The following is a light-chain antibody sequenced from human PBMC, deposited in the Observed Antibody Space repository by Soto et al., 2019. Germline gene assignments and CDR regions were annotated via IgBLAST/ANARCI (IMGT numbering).Light chain of an antibody. CDR3: MQARQTPRT. Sequence: DIVMTQSPLSLPVTPGEPASISCRSSQSLLHSNGYNYLDWYLQKPGQSPHLLIYLGSNRASGVPDRFSCSGSGTDFTLKISRVEAEDDGVYYCMQARQTPRTFGQGTKVEIK. CDR2: LGS. J-gene: IGKJ1*01. CDR1: QSLLHSNGYNY. V-gene: IGKV2-28*01.